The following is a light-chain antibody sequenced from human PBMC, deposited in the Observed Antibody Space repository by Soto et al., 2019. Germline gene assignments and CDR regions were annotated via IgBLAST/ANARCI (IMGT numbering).Light chain of an antibody. Sequence: EIVMTQSPATLSVSPGERATLSCRASQSVSSNLAWYQQKPGQAPRLLISGVSTRATGIPARFSGSGSGTEFTLTISSPQSEDFAVYFCQQYYKCPPYTFGQGTKVEIK. CDR3: QQYYKCPPYT. CDR2: GVS. CDR1: QSVSSN. J-gene: IGKJ2*01. V-gene: IGKV3-15*01.